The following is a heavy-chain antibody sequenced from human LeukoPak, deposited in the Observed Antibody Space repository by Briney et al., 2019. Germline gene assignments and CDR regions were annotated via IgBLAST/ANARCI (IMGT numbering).Heavy chain of an antibody. V-gene: IGHV4-59*08. D-gene: IGHD5-12*01. CDR3: ARSGYDLYYYGMDV. CDR2: IYYSGST. J-gene: IGHJ6*02. CDR1: GGSISSYY. Sequence: SETLSLTCTVSGGSISSYYWSWIRQPPGKGLEWIGYIYYSGSTNYNPSLKSRVIISVDTSKNQFSLKLSSVTAADTAVYYCARSGYDLYYYGMDVWGQGTTVTVSS.